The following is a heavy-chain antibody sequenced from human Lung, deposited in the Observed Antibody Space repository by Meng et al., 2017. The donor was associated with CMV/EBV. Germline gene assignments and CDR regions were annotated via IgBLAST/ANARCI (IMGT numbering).Heavy chain of an antibody. CDR2: IYPGDSDT. Sequence: SXKGSGYRFTSYWIGWVRQMPGKGLEWMGIIYPGDSDTRYSPSFQGQVTISADKSISTAYLQWSSLKASDTAMYYCARHGGSTIYYYYGMDVWGQGTTVTVSS. D-gene: IGHD2-15*01. V-gene: IGHV5-51*01. J-gene: IGHJ6*02. CDR3: ARHGGSTIYYYYGMDV. CDR1: GYRFTSYW.